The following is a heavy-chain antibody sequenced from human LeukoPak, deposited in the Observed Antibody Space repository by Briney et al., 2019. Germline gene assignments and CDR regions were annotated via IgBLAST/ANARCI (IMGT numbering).Heavy chain of an antibody. CDR1: GFTVNDKY. Sequence: GGSLRLSCAASGFTVNDKYMSWVRQAPGKGLEWVSGIYRGGTTYYADSLKGRFTISRDRSKNTLYLQMTSLRSEDTAVHYYAVQYDFWSAHYKYYFDYWGQGTLVSVSS. D-gene: IGHD3-3*01. CDR3: AVQYDFWSAHYKYYFDY. CDR2: IYRGGTT. J-gene: IGHJ4*02. V-gene: IGHV3-66*02.